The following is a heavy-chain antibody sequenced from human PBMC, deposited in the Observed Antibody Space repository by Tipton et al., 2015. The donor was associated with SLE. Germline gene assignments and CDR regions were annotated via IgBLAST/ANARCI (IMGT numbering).Heavy chain of an antibody. CDR2: IYYSGST. J-gene: IGHJ4*02. CDR1: GGSISSSSYY. D-gene: IGHD1-26*01. Sequence: TLSLTCTVSGGSISSSSYYWGWIRQPPGKGLEWIGSIYYSGSTYYNPPLKSRVTISVDTSKNQFSLKLSSVTAADTAVYYCARGGRSYLDYWGQGTLVTVSS. CDR3: ARGGRSYLDY. V-gene: IGHV4-39*07.